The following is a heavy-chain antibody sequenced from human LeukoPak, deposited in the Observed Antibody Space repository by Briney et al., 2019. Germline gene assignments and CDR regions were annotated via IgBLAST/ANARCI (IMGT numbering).Heavy chain of an antibody. V-gene: IGHV3-30*18. J-gene: IGHJ4*02. CDR3: AKELWFGTFDY. CDR2: ISYDGNSK. Sequence: GRSLRLSCAASGFTFSTFGMHWVRQAPGKGLEWVAVISYDGNSKFYADSVKGRFTISRDNSKNTVFLQMNSLRAGDTAVYYCAKELWFGTFDYWGQGTLVTVSS. D-gene: IGHD3-10*01. CDR1: GFTFSTFG.